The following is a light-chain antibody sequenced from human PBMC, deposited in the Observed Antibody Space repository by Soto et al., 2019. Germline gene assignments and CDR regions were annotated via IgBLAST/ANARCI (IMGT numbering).Light chain of an antibody. CDR1: QSVSSN. CDR2: GES. Sequence: EIVLTRSPATLSLSPGERATTYCXASQSVSSNLAWYQQKPGQAPRIXIYGESTRATGIPDRFSGSGSGTELTLTISRLQSEDFAVYYCQKYNNWPWTCGQGTKVDIK. V-gene: IGKV3-15*01. CDR3: QKYNNWPWT. J-gene: IGKJ1*01.